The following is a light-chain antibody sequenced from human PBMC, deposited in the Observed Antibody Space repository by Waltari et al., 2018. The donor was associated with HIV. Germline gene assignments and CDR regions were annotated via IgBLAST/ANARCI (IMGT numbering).Light chain of an antibody. CDR1: QGISRY. V-gene: IGKV1-9*01. CDR3: QHFNNFPPWT. J-gene: IGKJ1*01. Sequence: DIQLTQSPSFLSASVGDRVTITCRASQGISRYVAWYQQKPEKAPKLLIFAASTLQSGVPSRFSGSGSGTEFTLTISSLQPEDFATYYCQHFNNFPPWTFGPGTRVEIK. CDR2: AAS.